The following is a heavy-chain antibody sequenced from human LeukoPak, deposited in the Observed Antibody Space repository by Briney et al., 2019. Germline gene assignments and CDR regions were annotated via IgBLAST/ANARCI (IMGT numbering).Heavy chain of an antibody. CDR2: ISAYNGNT. J-gene: IGHJ4*02. V-gene: IGHV1-18*01. Sequence: GASVKVSCKASGYTFTSYGISWVRQAPGQGLEWMGWISAYNGNTNYAQKLQGRVTVTTDTSTSTAYMELRSLRSDDTAVYYCARDLRGYRTGASTPFDYWGQGTLVTVSS. CDR3: ARDLRGYRTGASTPFDY. CDR1: GYTFTSYG. D-gene: IGHD1-1*01.